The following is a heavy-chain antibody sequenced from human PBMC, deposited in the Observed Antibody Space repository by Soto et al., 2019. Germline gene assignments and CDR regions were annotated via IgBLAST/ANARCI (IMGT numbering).Heavy chain of an antibody. CDR1: GFTFSGSA. CDR2: IRSKANSYAT. CDR3: TRPQGVRPARENWFDP. J-gene: IGHJ5*02. Sequence: GGSLRLSCAASGFTFSGSAMHWVRQASGKGLEWVGRIRSKANSYATAYAASVKGRFTISRDDSKNTAYLQMNSLKTEDTAVYYCTRPQGVRPARENWFDPWGQGTLVTVSS. V-gene: IGHV3-73*01.